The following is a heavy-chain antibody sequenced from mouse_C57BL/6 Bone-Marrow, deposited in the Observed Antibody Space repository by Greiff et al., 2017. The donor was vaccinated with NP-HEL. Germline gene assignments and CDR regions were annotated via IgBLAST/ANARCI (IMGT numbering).Heavy chain of an antibody. CDR3: ARSLYYYGSSPWYFDV. D-gene: IGHD1-1*01. Sequence: QVQLKQSGPELVKPGASVKISCKASGYAFSSSWMNWVKQRPGKGLEWIGRIYPGDGDTNYNGKFKGKATLTADKSSSTAYMQLSSLTSEDSAVYFCARSLYYYGSSPWYFDVWGTGTTVTVSS. CDR1: GYAFSSSW. J-gene: IGHJ1*03. V-gene: IGHV1-82*01. CDR2: IYPGDGDT.